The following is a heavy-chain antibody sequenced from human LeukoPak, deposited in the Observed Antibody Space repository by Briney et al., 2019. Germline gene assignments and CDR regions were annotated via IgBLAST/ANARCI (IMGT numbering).Heavy chain of an antibody. V-gene: IGHV3-23*01. CDR1: GFTFSSYA. Sequence: GGSLRLSCAASGFTFSSYAMSWVRQAPGKGLEWVSAISGSGGSTYYADSVKGRFTIFRDNSKNTLYLQMNSLRAEDTAVYYCAIFSLDYGDSDYWGQGTLVTVSS. CDR2: ISGSGGST. D-gene: IGHD4-17*01. J-gene: IGHJ4*02. CDR3: AIFSLDYGDSDY.